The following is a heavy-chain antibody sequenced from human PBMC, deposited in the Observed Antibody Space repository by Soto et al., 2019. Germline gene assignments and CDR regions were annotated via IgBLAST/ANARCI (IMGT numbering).Heavy chain of an antibody. Sequence: GGSLRLSCEASGFTFSSYSMNWVRQAPGKGLEWVSSISSSSSYIYYADSVKGRFTISRDNAKNSLYLQMNSLRAEDTAVYYCARESSSPGLQTDYWGQGTLVTVSS. CDR2: ISSSSSYI. CDR3: ARESSSPGLQTDY. CDR1: GFTFSSYS. D-gene: IGHD6-6*01. V-gene: IGHV3-21*01. J-gene: IGHJ4*02.